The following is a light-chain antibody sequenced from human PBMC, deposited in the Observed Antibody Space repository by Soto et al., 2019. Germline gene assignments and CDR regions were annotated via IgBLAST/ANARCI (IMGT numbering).Light chain of an antibody. CDR2: EVY. CDR3: SSYVGNNNLV. J-gene: IGLJ3*02. V-gene: IGLV2-8*01. Sequence: QPVLTQSPSASGSPGQSVTISCTGTFNDVGGYNYVSWYQQHPGKAPKVIIYEVYKRPSGVPDRFSGSKSGKTASLTVSGLQADDEADYYCSSYVGNNNLVFGGGTKVTVL. CDR1: FNDVGGYNY.